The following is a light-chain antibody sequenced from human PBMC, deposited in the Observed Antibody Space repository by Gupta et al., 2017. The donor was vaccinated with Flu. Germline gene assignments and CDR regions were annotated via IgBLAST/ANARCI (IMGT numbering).Light chain of an antibody. Sequence: EIVLTQSPATLSLSPGERATLSCRPSQSVSSYLAWYQQKPGQAPRLLIYDASNRATGIPARFSGSGSGTDLTLTISSLEPEDFAVYYCQQRSNWPPFTFGPGTKVDIK. CDR1: QSVSSY. V-gene: IGKV3-11*01. J-gene: IGKJ3*01. CDR3: QQRSNWPPFT. CDR2: DAS.